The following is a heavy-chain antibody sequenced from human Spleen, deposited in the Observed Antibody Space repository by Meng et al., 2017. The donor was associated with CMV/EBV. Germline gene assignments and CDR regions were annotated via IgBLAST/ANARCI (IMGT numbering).Heavy chain of an antibody. CDR3: ATTRNCSSTNCHAGGY. CDR2: ICSSGSTI. Sequence: GESLKISCAASGFIFSSYAMNWVRQAPGKGLEWVSFICSSGSTIYYADSVKGRFTISRANTRNALFLQMNSLRAEDTAVYYCATTRNCSSTNCHAGGYWGQGTLVTVSS. CDR1: GFIFSSYA. V-gene: IGHV3-48*03. J-gene: IGHJ4*02. D-gene: IGHD2-2*01.